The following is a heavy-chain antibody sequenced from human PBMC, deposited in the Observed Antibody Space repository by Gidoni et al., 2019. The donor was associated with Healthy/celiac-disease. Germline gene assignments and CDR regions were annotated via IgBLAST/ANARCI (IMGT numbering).Heavy chain of an antibody. Sequence: QVQLQESGPGLVKPSETLSLTCTVSGYSISSGYYWGWIRQPPGKGLEWIGSIYHSGSTYYNPSLKSRVTISVDTSKNQFSLKLSSVTAADTAVYYCAREGPQYSSSSLDYWGQGTLVTVSS. D-gene: IGHD6-6*01. V-gene: IGHV4-38-2*02. CDR2: IYHSGST. CDR3: AREGPQYSSSSLDY. CDR1: GYSISSGYY. J-gene: IGHJ4*02.